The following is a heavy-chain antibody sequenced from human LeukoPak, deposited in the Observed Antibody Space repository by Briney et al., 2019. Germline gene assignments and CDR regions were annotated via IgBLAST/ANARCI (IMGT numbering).Heavy chain of an antibody. CDR2: ISSNGGST. CDR3: ARDRYCSGGSCSDY. V-gene: IGHV3-64*04. Sequence: GGSLRLSCAASGFTFSSYAMHWVRQAPGKGLEYVSAISSNGGSTYYADSVKGRFTISRDNSKNTLYLQMNSLRAEDTAVYYCARDRYCSGGSCSDYWGQGTLVTVSS. J-gene: IGHJ4*02. D-gene: IGHD2-15*01. CDR1: GFTFSSYA.